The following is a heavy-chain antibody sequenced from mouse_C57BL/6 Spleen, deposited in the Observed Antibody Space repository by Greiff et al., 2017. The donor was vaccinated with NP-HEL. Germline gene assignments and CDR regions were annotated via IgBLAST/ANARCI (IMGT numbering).Heavy chain of an antibody. Sequence: VQLQQSGTVLARPGASVKMSCKTSGYTFTSYWMHWVKQRPGKGLDWIGAISPGNSDTSYNQKFKGKAKLTAVKSASTAYMELSSLTTEDSAAYECESSGLEGCYRLAYWGQWTLVTVTA. CDR1: GYTFTSYW. J-gene: IGHJ3*01. D-gene: IGHD3-1*01. CDR3: ESSGLEGCYRLAY. CDR2: ISPGNSDT. V-gene: IGHV1-5*01.